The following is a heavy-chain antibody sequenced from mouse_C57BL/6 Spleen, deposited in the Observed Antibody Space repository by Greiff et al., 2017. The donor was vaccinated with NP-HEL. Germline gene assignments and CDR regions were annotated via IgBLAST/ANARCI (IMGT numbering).Heavy chain of an antibody. CDR3: VTGYYYGSSYYFDY. CDR2: IHPNSGST. CDR1: GYTFTSYW. D-gene: IGHD1-1*01. V-gene: IGHV1-64*01. Sequence: QVHVKQPGAELVKPGASVKLSCKASGYTFTSYWMHWVKQRPGQGLEWIGMIHPNSGSTNYNEKFKSKATLTVDKSSSTAYMQLSSLTSEDSAVYYCVTGYYYGSSYYFDYWGQGTTLTVSS. J-gene: IGHJ2*01.